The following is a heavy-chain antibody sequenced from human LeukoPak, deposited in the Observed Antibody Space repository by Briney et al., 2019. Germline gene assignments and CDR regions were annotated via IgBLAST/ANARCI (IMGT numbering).Heavy chain of an antibody. Sequence: SETLSLTCTASGGSTGSYHWNWIRQPSGKGLEWIGIVFNNGGTKHNPSLKSRVAISVDTSKNQFALKLTSVTAADTAVYYCVASYGGYVLDYWGQGALVIVSS. CDR3: VASYGGYVLDY. D-gene: IGHD5-12*01. CDR1: GGSTGSYH. V-gene: IGHV4-59*01. CDR2: VFNNGGT. J-gene: IGHJ4*02.